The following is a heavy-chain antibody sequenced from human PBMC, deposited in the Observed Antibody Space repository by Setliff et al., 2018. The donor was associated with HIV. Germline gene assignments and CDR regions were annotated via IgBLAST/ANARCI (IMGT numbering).Heavy chain of an antibody. CDR1: GFTLSTYT. V-gene: IGHV3-21*01. Sequence: GGSLRLSCAASGFTLSTYTMNWVRQAPGKGLEWISSISSNIIYIYYADSVRGRFTISRDNAKNSLYLQMNSLRVEDTAVYYCARASTTTGTTLNWFDPWGQGTLVTVSS. CDR3: ARASTTTGTTLNWFDP. J-gene: IGHJ5*02. D-gene: IGHD1-1*01. CDR2: ISSNIIYI.